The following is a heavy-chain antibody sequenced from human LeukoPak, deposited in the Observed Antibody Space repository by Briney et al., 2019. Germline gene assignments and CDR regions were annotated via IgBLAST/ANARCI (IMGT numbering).Heavy chain of an antibody. CDR2: IYHSGST. CDR1: GGSISSSNW. V-gene: IGHV4-4*02. Sequence: SETLSLTCAVSGGSISSSNWWSWVRQPPGKGLEWIGEIYHSGSTNYNPSLKRRVTISVDKSKNQFSLKLNSVTAADTAVYYCARDAAYYDILTGYSPLGYWGQGTLVTVSS. J-gene: IGHJ4*02. D-gene: IGHD3-9*01. CDR3: ARDAAYYDILTGYSPLGY.